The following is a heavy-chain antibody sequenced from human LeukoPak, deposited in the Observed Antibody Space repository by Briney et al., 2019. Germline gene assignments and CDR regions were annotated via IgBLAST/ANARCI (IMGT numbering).Heavy chain of an antibody. Sequence: SETLSLTCTVSGGSISSYYWSWIRQPPGKGLEWIGYIYYSGSTNYNPSLKSRVTISVDTSKDQFSLKLSSVTAADTAVYYCARDRSSFDYWGQGTLVTVSS. D-gene: IGHD6-13*01. CDR3: ARDRSSFDY. CDR2: IYYSGST. J-gene: IGHJ4*02. CDR1: GGSISSYY. V-gene: IGHV4-59*01.